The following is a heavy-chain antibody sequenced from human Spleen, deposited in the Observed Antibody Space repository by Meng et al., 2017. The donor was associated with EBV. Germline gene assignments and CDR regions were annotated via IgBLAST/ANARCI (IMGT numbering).Heavy chain of an antibody. CDR3: GTDIGSYYGRRTYFEF. J-gene: IGHJ4*02. V-gene: IGHV1-2*06. Sequence: QVQLVQSGAEVKKPGASVKVSCKASGYTFSAFYMHWVRQAPGQGLQWRGRVHPNSGGTDYAQIFQGRVTMTRDTSISTAYMELSSLTSDDTAVYYCGTDIGSYYGRRTYFEFWGQGSLVTVSS. D-gene: IGHD1-26*01. CDR1: GYTFSAFY. CDR2: VHPNSGGT.